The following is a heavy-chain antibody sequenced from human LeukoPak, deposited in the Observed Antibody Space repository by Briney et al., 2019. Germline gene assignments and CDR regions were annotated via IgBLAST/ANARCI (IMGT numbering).Heavy chain of an antibody. CDR2: A. Sequence: ANYAQKFQGRVTITADESTSTAYMEVGSLRSEDTAVYYCARAYSGYDFFDYWGQGILVTVSS. J-gene: IGHJ4*02. V-gene: IGHV1-69*01. CDR3: ARAYSGYDFFDY. D-gene: IGHD5-12*01.